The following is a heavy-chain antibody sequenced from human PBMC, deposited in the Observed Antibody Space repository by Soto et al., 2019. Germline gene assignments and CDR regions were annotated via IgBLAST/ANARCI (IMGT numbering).Heavy chain of an antibody. V-gene: IGHV1-69*06. Sequence: QVQLVQSGAEVKKPGSSVKVSCKTSGGTFSSYTISWVRQAPGQGLEWMGGFIPLFRPATYAQKFQGRVTITAEKSTNTAYMELSGLGFEDTAVYYCARDCGSTNCFDMDVWGQGTTVTVSS. CDR3: ARDCGSTNCFDMDV. J-gene: IGHJ6*02. D-gene: IGHD2-2*01. CDR1: GGTFSSYT. CDR2: FIPLFRPA.